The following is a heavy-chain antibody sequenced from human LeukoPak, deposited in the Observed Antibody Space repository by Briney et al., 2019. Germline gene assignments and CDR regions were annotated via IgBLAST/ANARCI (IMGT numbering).Heavy chain of an antibody. CDR3: AGTLVLLWFGSYGMDV. CDR1: GYTFTSYD. Sequence: ASVKASCKASGYTFTSYDINWVRQATGQGLEWMGWMNPNSGNTGYAQKFQGRVTMTRNTSISTAYMELSSLRSEDTAVYYCAGTLVLLWFGSYGMDVWGQGTTVTVSS. CDR2: MNPNSGNT. V-gene: IGHV1-8*01. D-gene: IGHD3-10*01. J-gene: IGHJ6*02.